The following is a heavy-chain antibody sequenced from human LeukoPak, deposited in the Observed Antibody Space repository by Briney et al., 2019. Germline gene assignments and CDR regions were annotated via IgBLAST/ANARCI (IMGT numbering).Heavy chain of an antibody. CDR1: GGSISSYY. J-gene: IGHJ6*03. D-gene: IGHD1-26*01. CDR2: IYTSGST. V-gene: IGHV4-4*07. Sequence: PSETLSLTCTVSGGSISSYYWSWIRQPAGKGLEWIGRIYTSGSTNYNPSLKSRVTMSVDTSKNQFSLKLSSVTAADTAVYYCARGFPYSGSYYRYYYYYMDVWGKGTTVTVSS. CDR3: ARGFPYSGSYYRYYYYYMDV.